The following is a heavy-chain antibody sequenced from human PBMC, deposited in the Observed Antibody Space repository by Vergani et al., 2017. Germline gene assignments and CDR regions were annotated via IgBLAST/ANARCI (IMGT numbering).Heavy chain of an antibody. J-gene: IGHJ4*02. CDR2: INHSGST. D-gene: IGHD4-23*01. CDR1: GGSFSGYY. CDR3: ARFDYGGPFDY. Sequence: QVQLQQWGAGLLKPSETLSLTCAVYGGSFSGYYWSWIRQPPGKGLEWIGEINHSGSTNYNPSLKSRVTISVDTSKNQFSLKLSSVTAADTAVYYCARFDYGGPFDYWGRGTLVTVSS. V-gene: IGHV4-34*01.